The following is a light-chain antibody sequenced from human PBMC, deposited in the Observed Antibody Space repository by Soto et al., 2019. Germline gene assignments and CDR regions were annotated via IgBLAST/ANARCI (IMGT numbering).Light chain of an antibody. CDR2: SND. CDR1: SSNMRTNT. CDR3: ATWDDSLAWV. Sequence: QSVLTQPPSASGTPGQTVSISCSGTSSNMRTNTVNWYQHLPGTAPKLIIYSNDQRPSGVPDRFSASKSGTSASLAINGLQSADEAVYYCATWDDSLAWVFGGETQLNVL. J-gene: IGLJ3*02. V-gene: IGLV1-44*01.